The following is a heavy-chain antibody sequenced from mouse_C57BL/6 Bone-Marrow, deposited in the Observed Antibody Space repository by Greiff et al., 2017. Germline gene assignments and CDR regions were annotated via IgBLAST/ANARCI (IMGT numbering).Heavy chain of an antibody. Sequence: VQLQQPGAELVRPGTSVKLSCKASGYTFTSYWMHWVKQRPGQGLEWIGVIDPSDSYTNYNQKFKGKATLTVDTSSSTAYMQRSSLTSEDSAVYYCASNYPSWVAYWGQGTLVTVSA. V-gene: IGHV1-59*01. CDR2: IDPSDSYT. CDR3: ASNYPSWVAY. D-gene: IGHD2-1*01. CDR1: GYTFTSYW. J-gene: IGHJ3*01.